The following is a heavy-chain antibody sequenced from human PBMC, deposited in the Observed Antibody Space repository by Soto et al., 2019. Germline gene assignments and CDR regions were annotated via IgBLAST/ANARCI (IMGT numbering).Heavy chain of an antibody. CDR3: ARHDYDSGSYVRY. J-gene: IGHJ4*02. D-gene: IGHD3-10*01. Sequence: QLQLQESGPGLVKPSETLSLTCTVSGGSISSTSYYWGWIRQPPGKGLEWIGNIYHSGTTYYNPSLTSRVTISVDTSKNQSSLKLTSVTAADTAVYYCARHDYDSGSYVRYWGQGTLVTVSS. CDR1: GGSISSTSYY. CDR2: IYHSGTT. V-gene: IGHV4-39*01.